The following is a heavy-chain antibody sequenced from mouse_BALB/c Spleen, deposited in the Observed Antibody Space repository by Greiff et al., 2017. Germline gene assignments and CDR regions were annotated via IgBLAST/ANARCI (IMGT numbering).Heavy chain of an antibody. D-gene: IGHD2-14*01. J-gene: IGHJ4*01. V-gene: IGHV5-6-5*01. CDR3: ARGGVRRDYYAMDY. CDR1: GFTFSSYA. CDR2: ISSGGST. Sequence: EVKLMESGGGLVKPGGSLKLSCAASGFTFSSYAMSWVRQTPEKRLEWVASISSGGSTYYPDSVKGRFTISRDNARNILYLQMSSLRSEDTAMYYCARGGVRRDYYAMDYWGQGTSVTVSS.